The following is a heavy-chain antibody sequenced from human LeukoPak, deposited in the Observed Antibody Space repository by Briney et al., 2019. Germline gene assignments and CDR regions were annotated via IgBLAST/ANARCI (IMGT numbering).Heavy chain of an antibody. CDR1: GGSISSGGYY. V-gene: IGHV4-31*03. CDR2: IYYSGST. J-gene: IGHJ5*02. Sequence: SQTLSLTCTVSGGSISSGGYYWSWIRQHPGKGLEWIGYIYYSGSTYYNPSLKSRVTISVDTSKNQFSLKLSSVTAADTAVYYCARDSRGGYRSSTSCYSSWFDPWGQGTLVTVSS. D-gene: IGHD2-2*01. CDR3: ARDSRGGYRSSTSCYSSWFDP.